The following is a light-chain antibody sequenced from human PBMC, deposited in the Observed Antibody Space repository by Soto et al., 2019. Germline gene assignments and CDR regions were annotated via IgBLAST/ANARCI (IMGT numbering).Light chain of an antibody. CDR1: SNDVGGYKY. J-gene: IGLJ1*01. CDR3: SSYSSTSTNV. V-gene: IGLV2-14*01. Sequence: QSVLTQPASVSGSPGQSITIPCTGNSNDVGGYKYVSWYQQYPGKAPKLMIFEVSNRPSGVSNRFSGSKSGNTASLTISGLQAEDEADYYCSSYSSTSTNVFGTGTKLTVL. CDR2: EVS.